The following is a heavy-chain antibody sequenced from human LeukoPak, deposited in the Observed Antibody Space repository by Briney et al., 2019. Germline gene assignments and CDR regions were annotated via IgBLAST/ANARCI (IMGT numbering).Heavy chain of an antibody. CDR3: ATRPRVLWFGEYHFDY. Sequence: GASVKVSCKASGYTFTSYGISWVRQAPGQGLEWMGWISAYNGNTNYAQKLQGRVTMTTDTSTSTAYMELRSLRSDDTAVYYCATRPRVLWFGEYHFDYWGQGTLVTVSS. V-gene: IGHV1-18*01. J-gene: IGHJ4*02. CDR2: ISAYNGNT. CDR1: GYTFTSYG. D-gene: IGHD3-10*01.